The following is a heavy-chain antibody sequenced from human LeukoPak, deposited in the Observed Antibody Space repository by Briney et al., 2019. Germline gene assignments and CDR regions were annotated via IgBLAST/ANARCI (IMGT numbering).Heavy chain of an antibody. D-gene: IGHD6-19*01. J-gene: IGHJ4*02. CDR2: ISYDGSSK. CDR3: ARAKQWLVLYYFDY. V-gene: IGHV3-30*03. CDR1: RFAFSNYG. Sequence: PGGSLRLSCVASRFAFSNYGMHWVRQGPGKGLEWVAVISYDGSSKNYGDSVKGRFTISRDNSKNTLYLQMDSLRAEDTAVYYCARAKQWLVLYYFDYWGQGTLVTVSS.